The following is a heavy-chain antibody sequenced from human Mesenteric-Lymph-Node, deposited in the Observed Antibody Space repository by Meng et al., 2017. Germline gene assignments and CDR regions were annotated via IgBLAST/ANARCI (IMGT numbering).Heavy chain of an antibody. CDR2: IYYSGST. V-gene: IGHV4-39*01. D-gene: IGHD5-12*01. J-gene: IGHJ4*02. CDR1: GGSISSSSYY. CDR3: ARRRQWLPGGYYFDY. Sequence: QLQLQESGSGLVKPSQTLSLTCTGSGGSISSSSYYWGWIRQPPGKGLEWIGSIYYSGSTYYNPSLKSRVTISVDTSKNQFSLKLSSVTAADTAVYYCARRRQWLPGGYYFDYWGQGTLVTVSS.